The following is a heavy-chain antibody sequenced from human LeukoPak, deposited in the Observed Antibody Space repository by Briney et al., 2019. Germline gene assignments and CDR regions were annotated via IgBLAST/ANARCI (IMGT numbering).Heavy chain of an antibody. CDR2: ISAYNGNT. V-gene: IGHV1-18*01. Sequence: ASVKVSCKASGYTFTRYGISWVRQAPGQGLEWMGWISAYNGNTNYAQKLQGRVTMTTDTSTSTAYMELRSLRSDDTAVYYCARVTSGYSSGWDFDYWGQGTLVTVSS. D-gene: IGHD6-19*01. J-gene: IGHJ4*02. CDR1: GYTFTRYG. CDR3: ARVTSGYSSGWDFDY.